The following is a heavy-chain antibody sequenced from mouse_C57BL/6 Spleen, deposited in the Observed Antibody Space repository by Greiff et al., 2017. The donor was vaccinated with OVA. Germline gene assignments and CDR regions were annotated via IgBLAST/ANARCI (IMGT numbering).Heavy chain of an antibody. CDR1: GYTFTSYW. CDR3: ARREDGYYDY. CDR2: IDPSDSYT. Sequence: QVQLQQPGAELVMPGASVKLSCKASGYTFTSYWMHWVKQRPGQGLEWIGEIDPSDSYTNYNQKFKGKSTLTVDKSSSTAYMQLSSLTSEDSAVYYCARREDGYYDYGGQGTTLTVSS. V-gene: IGHV1-69*01. J-gene: IGHJ2*01. D-gene: IGHD2-3*01.